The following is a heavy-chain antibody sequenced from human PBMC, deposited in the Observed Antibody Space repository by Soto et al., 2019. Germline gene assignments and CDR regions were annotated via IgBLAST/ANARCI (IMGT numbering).Heavy chain of an antibody. J-gene: IGHJ4*02. D-gene: IGHD5-12*01. Sequence: PGGSLRLSCAASGFTFSSYGMHWVRQAPGKGLEWVAVISYDGSNKYYADSVKGRFTISRDNSKNTLYLQMNSLRAEDTAVYYCAKDVARRDGYNLHYWGQGTLVTVSS. V-gene: IGHV3-30*18. CDR2: ISYDGSNK. CDR1: GFTFSSYG. CDR3: AKDVARRDGYNLHY.